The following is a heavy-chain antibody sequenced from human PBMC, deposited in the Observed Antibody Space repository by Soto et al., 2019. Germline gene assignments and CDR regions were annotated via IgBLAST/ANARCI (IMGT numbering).Heavy chain of an antibody. CDR2: IIAYNGNT. J-gene: IGHJ6*02. CDR3: GRDHRYYDFWSGYNRPYRMDV. CDR1: GYTFTRYG. V-gene: IGHV1-18*01. D-gene: IGHD3-3*01. Sequence: ASVKVSCKASGYTFTRYGISWVRQSPGQGLEWMGWIIAYNGNTNYAQKLQGRVTMTTDTSTITAYMELRRLRSDDTAVYYCGRDHRYYDFWSGYNRPYRMDVWGQGTTVTVSS.